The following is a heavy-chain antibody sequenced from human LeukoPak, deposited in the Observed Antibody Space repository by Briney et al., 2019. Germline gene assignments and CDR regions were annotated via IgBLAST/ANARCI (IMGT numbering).Heavy chain of an antibody. D-gene: IGHD6-25*01. V-gene: IGHV3-23*01. CDR1: GFTFSSYG. J-gene: IGHJ4*02. CDR2: ISDSGGRT. Sequence: GGTLRLSCTASGFTFSSYGMSWVRQAPGKGLEWVSAISDSGGRTYYADSVKGRFTISRDNSKNTLYLQMNSLRAEDTAVYYCAKDSSSAFDYWGQGTLVTVSS. CDR3: AKDSSSAFDY.